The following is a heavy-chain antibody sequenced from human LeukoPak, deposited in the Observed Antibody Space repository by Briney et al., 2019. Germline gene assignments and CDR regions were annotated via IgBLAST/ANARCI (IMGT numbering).Heavy chain of an antibody. J-gene: IGHJ3*02. CDR2: ITASGTAM. D-gene: IGHD6-19*01. CDR3: ARAVAGTGDAFDI. CDR1: GFTFSSYS. V-gene: IGHV3-48*04. Sequence: GGSLRLSCAASGFTFSSYSMNWVRQAPGKGLEWVSHITASGTAMFYADSVKGRFTISRDNAKNSLYLQMNSLRAEDTAVYYCARAVAGTGDAFDIWGQGTMVTVSS.